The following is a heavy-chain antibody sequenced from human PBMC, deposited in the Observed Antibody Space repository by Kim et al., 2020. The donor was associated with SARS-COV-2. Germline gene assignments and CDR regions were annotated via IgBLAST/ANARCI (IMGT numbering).Heavy chain of an antibody. V-gene: IGHV3-30*07. J-gene: IGHJ4*02. Sequence: RDNSKNTLYLQMNSLRAEDTAVYYCARGRYSYGSHFDYWGQGTLVTVSS. D-gene: IGHD5-18*01. CDR3: ARGRYSYGSHFDY.